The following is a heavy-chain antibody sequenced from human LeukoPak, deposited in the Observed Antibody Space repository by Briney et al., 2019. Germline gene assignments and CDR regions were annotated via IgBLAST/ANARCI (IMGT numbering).Heavy chain of an antibody. J-gene: IGHJ4*02. Sequence: GGSLRLSCAPSGFTFSNYWTHWARQAPRKGLVSDSHVNINVTKTTYADSMKSRLTISRDKAKKKMYLQMNSLRVEDTAVYYRARDQGDSTSYDFDCWGQGTLVTVSS. V-gene: IGHV3-74*01. CDR1: GFTFSNYW. D-gene: IGHD6-13*01. CDR3: ARDQGDSTSYDFDC. CDR2: VNINVTKT.